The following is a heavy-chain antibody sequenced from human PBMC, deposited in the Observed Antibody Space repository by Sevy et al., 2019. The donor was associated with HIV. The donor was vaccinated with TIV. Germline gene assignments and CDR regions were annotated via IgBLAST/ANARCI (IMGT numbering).Heavy chain of an antibody. CDR2: IKQDGSKN. Sequence: GGSLRLSCAASGFTFSGYWMSWVRQAPGKGLQWVANIKQDGSKNEFVDSVKGRFTISRDNPKISLYLQMNSLRAEDTAVYYCAREGAGGFDYWGQGTLVTVSS. CDR1: GFTFSGYW. D-gene: IGHD2-15*01. CDR3: AREGAGGFDY. V-gene: IGHV3-7*01. J-gene: IGHJ4*02.